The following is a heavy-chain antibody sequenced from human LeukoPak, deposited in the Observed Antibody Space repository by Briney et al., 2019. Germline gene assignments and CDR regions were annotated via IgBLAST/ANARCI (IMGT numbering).Heavy chain of an antibody. CDR3: ARLGGYYFDY. V-gene: IGHV4-59*01. D-gene: IGHD3-22*01. CDR2: IYYSGST. CDR1: GGSISGYY. Sequence: PSETLSLTCTASGGSISGYYWSWIRQPPGKGLEWIGYIYYSGSTNYNPSLKSRVTLSLDTSKNQFSLKLTSVTAADAAVYYCARLGGYYFDYWGQGTLVAVSS. J-gene: IGHJ4*02.